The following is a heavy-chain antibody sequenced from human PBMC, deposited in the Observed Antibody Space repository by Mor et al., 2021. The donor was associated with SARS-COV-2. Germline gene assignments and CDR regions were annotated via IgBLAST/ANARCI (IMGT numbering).Heavy chain of an antibody. D-gene: IGHD3-16*01. V-gene: IGHV1-69*02. Sequence: YAQKFQGRVTITADKSTSTAYMELSSLRSEDTAVYYCAISTFRGGFDYWGQGTLVTVSS. CDR3: AISTFRGGFDY. J-gene: IGHJ4*02.